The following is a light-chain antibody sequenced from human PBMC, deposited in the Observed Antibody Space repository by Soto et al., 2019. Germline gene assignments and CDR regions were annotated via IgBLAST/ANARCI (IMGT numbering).Light chain of an antibody. CDR1: QSVSSSS. Sequence: EVVLTQSPGTLSLSPGERATLSCRASQSVSSSSLAWYQQKPGQAPRLLIYGASSRATGIPDRLSGSGSGTDFTLTISRLQPQDFAVYYCQQYGSSPRLTFGGGTKVEIK. CDR2: GAS. V-gene: IGKV3-20*01. J-gene: IGKJ4*01. CDR3: QQYGSSPRLT.